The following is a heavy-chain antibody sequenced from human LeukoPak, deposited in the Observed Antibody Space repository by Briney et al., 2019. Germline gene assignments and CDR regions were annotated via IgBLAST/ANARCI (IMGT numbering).Heavy chain of an antibody. CDR1: GGSISSHY. CDR3: ASGGYCSSTSCYTGFDY. V-gene: IGHV4-59*11. D-gene: IGHD2-2*02. J-gene: IGHJ4*02. CDR2: IYYSGST. Sequence: SETLSLTCTVSGGSISSHYWSWIRQPPGKGLGWIGYIYYSGSTNYNPSLKSRVTISVGTSKNQFSLKLSSVTAADTAVHYCASGGYCSSTSCYTGFDYWGQGTLVTVSS.